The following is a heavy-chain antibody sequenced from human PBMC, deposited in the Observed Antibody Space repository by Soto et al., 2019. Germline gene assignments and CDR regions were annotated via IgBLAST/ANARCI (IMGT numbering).Heavy chain of an antibody. J-gene: IGHJ4*02. CDR1: GFTFTDYY. D-gene: IGHD3-10*01. Sequence: SLTLSCAPSGFTFTDYYMSWIRQAPGKGLEWVSYISSSGSTIYYADSVKGRFTISRDKAKNSLYLQMNSLRSEDTAGEYCSSHRAHYFDDWGQGNLVTVAS. V-gene: IGHV3-11*01. CDR3: SSHRAHYFDD. CDR2: ISSSGSTI.